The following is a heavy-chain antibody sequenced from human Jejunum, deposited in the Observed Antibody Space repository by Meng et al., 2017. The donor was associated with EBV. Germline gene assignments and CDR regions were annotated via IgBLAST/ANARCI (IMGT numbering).Heavy chain of an antibody. CDR3: ARDRGVEDY. CDR1: CGSISTENR. V-gene: IGHV4-4*02. Sequence: GPWRVKPAGTLSSTCAVSCGSISTENRWSWVRQPPGKGLEYIGEIHHSGSTKYNPSLKSRVTISVDKSNNHFSLKLSSVTAADSAVYYCARDRGVEDYWGQGTLVTVSS. D-gene: IGHD5-24*01. J-gene: IGHJ4*02. CDR2: IHHSGST.